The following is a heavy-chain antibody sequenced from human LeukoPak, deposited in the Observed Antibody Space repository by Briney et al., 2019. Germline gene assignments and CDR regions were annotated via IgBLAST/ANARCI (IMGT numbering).Heavy chain of an antibody. CDR1: GFTFSTYN. D-gene: IGHD3-22*01. J-gene: IGHJ4*02. CDR2: INADSSTI. CDR3: VRDNSRGQSLGVIY. V-gene: IGHV3-48*01. Sequence: PGGSLRLSCAASGFTFSTYNMNWVRQAPGKGLEWISYINADSSTIQYADSVRGRFTTSRDNAKNSLYLQMNSLRAEDTAVCHCVRDNSRGQSLGVIYWGQGSLVTVSS.